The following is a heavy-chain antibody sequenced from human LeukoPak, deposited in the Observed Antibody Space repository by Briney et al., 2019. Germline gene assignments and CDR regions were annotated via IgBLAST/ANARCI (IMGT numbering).Heavy chain of an antibody. D-gene: IGHD4-17*01. V-gene: IGHV3-23*01. Sequence: GGSLRLSCAASGFTFSSYGMSWVRQAPGKGLEWVSAISGSGGSTYYADSVKGRFTISRDNSKNTLYLQMNSLRAEDTAVYYCAKRVRDTVTPQSPSEYWGQGTLVTVSS. CDR3: AKRVRDTVTPQSPSEY. CDR2: ISGSGGST. CDR1: GFTFSSYG. J-gene: IGHJ4*02.